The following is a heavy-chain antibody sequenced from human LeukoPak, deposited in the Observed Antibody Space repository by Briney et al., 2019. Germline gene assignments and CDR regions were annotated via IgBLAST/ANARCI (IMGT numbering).Heavy chain of an antibody. CDR2: IYYSESA. Sequence: SETLSLTCTVSGDSVSNYYWSWIRQPPGKRLEWIGCIYYSESATYNPSFKSRVTISLDTSKNQFFLKLSSVTAADTAVYYCARKRSFDLWGQGTLVTVSS. D-gene: IGHD3-9*01. CDR1: GDSVSNYY. J-gene: IGHJ4*02. CDR3: ARKRSFDL. V-gene: IGHV4-59*02.